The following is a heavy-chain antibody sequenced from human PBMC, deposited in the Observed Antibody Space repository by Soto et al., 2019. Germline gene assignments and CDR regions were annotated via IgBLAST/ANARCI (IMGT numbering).Heavy chain of an antibody. Sequence: SETLSLTCTVSGGSISSSSYYWGWIRQPPGKGLEWIGSIYYSGSTYYSPSLKSRVTISVDTSKNQFSLKLSSVTAADTAVYYCARQLAVAGPFHAFDIWGQGTMVTVSS. CDR1: GGSISSSSYY. V-gene: IGHV4-39*01. CDR3: ARQLAVAGPFHAFDI. J-gene: IGHJ3*02. CDR2: IYYSGST. D-gene: IGHD6-19*01.